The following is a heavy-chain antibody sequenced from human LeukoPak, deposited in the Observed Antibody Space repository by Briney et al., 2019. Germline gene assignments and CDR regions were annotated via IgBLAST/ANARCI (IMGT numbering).Heavy chain of an antibody. CDR3: ARDWYSSSWYERYYYYMDV. D-gene: IGHD6-13*01. Sequence: GGSLRLSCAASEFTFSTSDMHWVRRAPGKGLEWVSFIQYDGSHENYSDSVKGRVTISRDNSRNTLYLQMYSLRAEDTAVYYCARDWYSSSWYERYYYYMDVWGKGTTVTVSS. CDR2: IQYDGSHE. V-gene: IGHV3-30*02. CDR1: EFTFSTSD. J-gene: IGHJ6*03.